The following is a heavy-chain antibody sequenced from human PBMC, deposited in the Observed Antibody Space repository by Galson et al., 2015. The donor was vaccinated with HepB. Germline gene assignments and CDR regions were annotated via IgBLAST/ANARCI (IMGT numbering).Heavy chain of an antibody. Sequence: SLRLSCAASGFTVSSNYMSWVRQAPGKGLEWVSVIYSGGSTYYADSVKGRFTISRDNSKNTLYLQMNSLRAEDTAVYYCARGAYPRFRWYFDLWGRGTLVTVSS. CDR1: GFTVSSNY. D-gene: IGHD2/OR15-2a*01. V-gene: IGHV3-66*01. CDR3: ARGAYPRFRWYFDL. CDR2: IYSGGST. J-gene: IGHJ2*01.